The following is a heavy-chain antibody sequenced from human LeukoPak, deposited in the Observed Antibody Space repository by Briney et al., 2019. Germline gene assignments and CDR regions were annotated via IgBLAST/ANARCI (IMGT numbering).Heavy chain of an antibody. CDR3: VRVRVVTPPTAFHI. V-gene: IGHV3-72*01. D-gene: IGHD3-3*01. CDR2: SRNKANSYTT. Sequence: PGGSLRLSCAASGSTFSDHYMDWVRQAPGKGLEWVARSRNKANSYTTEYAASVKGRFTISRDDSKNSLYLQMSSLKTEDTAVYYCVRVRVVTPPTAFHIWGQGTMVTVSS. CDR1: GSTFSDHY. J-gene: IGHJ3*02.